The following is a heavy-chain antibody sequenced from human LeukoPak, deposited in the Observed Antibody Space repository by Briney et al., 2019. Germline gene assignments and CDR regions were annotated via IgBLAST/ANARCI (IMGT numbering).Heavy chain of an antibody. V-gene: IGHV4-39*01. D-gene: IGHD2-21*02. CDR2: IYYSGST. CDR1: GGSISSSSYY. CDR3: ARHVTLTSLVTAIYYFDY. J-gene: IGHJ4*02. Sequence: PSETLSLTCTVSGGSISSSSYYWGWIRQPPGKGLEWIGSIYYSGSTYYNPSLKSRVTISVDTSKNQFSLKLSSVTAADTAVYYCARHVTLTSLVTAIYYFDYWGQGTLVTVSS.